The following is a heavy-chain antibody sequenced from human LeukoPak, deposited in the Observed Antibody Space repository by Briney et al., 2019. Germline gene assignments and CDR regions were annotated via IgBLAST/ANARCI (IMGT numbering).Heavy chain of an antibody. Sequence: SETLSLTCTVSGGSIRSSYYYWGWIRQPPGKGLEWIGSIYYSGSTYYSPSLKSRVTISVDTSKNQFSLKLSPVTAADTAVYYCARVQGSGWWTNAFDIWGQGTMVTVSS. CDR1: GGSIRSSYYY. J-gene: IGHJ3*02. CDR3: ARVQGSGWWTNAFDI. CDR2: IYYSGST. V-gene: IGHV4-39*01. D-gene: IGHD6-19*01.